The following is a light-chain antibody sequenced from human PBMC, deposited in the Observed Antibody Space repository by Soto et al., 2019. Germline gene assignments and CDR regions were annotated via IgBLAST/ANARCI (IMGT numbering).Light chain of an antibody. CDR2: GAS. V-gene: IGKV3-15*01. J-gene: IGKJ1*01. Sequence: EIVMTQSPATLSVSPGERATLSCRASQSVSSNLDWYQQKPGQAPRLLIHGASTRATGIPARFSGSGSGTEFTLTISSLQYEDFAVYYCQQYNNWTFGQGTKVEIK. CDR1: QSVSSN. CDR3: QQYNNWT.